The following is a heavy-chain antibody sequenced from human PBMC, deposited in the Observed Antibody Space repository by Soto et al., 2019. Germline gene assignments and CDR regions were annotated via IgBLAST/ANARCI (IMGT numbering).Heavy chain of an antibody. J-gene: IGHJ5*02. CDR1: GGSISSSSYY. D-gene: IGHD6-13*01. CDR2: IYYSGST. Sequence: SETLSLTCTVSGGSISSSSYYWGWIRQPPGKGLEWIGSIYYSGSTYYNPSLKSRVTISVDTSKNQFSLKLSSVTAADTAVYYCARSEAAAGPNWFDPWGQGTLVTVSS. CDR3: ARSEAAAGPNWFDP. V-gene: IGHV4-39*01.